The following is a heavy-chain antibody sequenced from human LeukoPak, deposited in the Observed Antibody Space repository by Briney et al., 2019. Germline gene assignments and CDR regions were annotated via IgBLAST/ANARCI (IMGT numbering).Heavy chain of an antibody. Sequence: KPSETLSPTCAVSSYSISSGSYWGWIRQSPGKGLEWVGSIFHSGNSYYNPSLKSRLTMSVDTSKNQFSLKLTSVTAADTALYYCARVTYVDDMLYQYFDYWGQGILVTVSS. J-gene: IGHJ4*02. CDR2: IFHSGNS. CDR1: SYSISSGSY. CDR3: ARVTYVDDMLYQYFDY. V-gene: IGHV4-38-2*01. D-gene: IGHD4-17*01.